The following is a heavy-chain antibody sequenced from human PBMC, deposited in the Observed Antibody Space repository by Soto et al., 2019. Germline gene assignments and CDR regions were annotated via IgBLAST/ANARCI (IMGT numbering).Heavy chain of an antibody. J-gene: IGHJ3*02. D-gene: IGHD3-22*01. CDR2: INPSCGST. CDR1: GYTLPRYY. V-gene: IGHV1-46*01. CDR3: ARARDSSGYYPLGAFDI. Sequence: ASVKLSCKESGYTLPRYYMHWVRQAPGQGLEWMGIINPSCGSTSYAQKFQGRVSMTRDTSTSTVYMELSSLRSEDTAVYYCARARDSSGYYPLGAFDIWGQGTMVTVSS.